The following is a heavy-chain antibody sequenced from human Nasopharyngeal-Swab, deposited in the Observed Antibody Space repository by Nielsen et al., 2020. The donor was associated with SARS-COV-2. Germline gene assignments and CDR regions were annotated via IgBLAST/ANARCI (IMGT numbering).Heavy chain of an antibody. Sequence: GESLKISCAASGFTFSDSAIHWVRQMPGKGLEWMGIIDPTDSDTRYSPSFQGQVTISADKSISTAYLQWSSLKASDTAMYYCARGADGYSSYFDFWGQGTLVTVSS. D-gene: IGHD5-24*01. CDR3: ARGADGYSSYFDF. CDR2: IDPTDSDT. CDR1: GFTFSDSA. V-gene: IGHV5-51*01. J-gene: IGHJ4*02.